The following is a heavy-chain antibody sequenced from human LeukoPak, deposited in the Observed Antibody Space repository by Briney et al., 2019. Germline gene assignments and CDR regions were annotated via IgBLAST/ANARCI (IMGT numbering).Heavy chain of an antibody. CDR2: IYYTGST. Sequence: SETLSLTCTVSGGSISNYYWSWIRQPPGKGLEWIGYIYYTGSTNYNPSLKSRVTISVDTSKNQFSLKLSSVTAADTAVYYCARDLAVAGTNYYYYYMDVWGKGTTVTVSS. J-gene: IGHJ6*03. V-gene: IGHV4-59*01. D-gene: IGHD6-19*01. CDR1: GGSISNYY. CDR3: ARDLAVAGTNYYYYYMDV.